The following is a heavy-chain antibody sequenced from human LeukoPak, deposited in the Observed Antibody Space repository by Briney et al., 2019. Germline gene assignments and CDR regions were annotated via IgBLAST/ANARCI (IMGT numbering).Heavy chain of an antibody. CDR3: AKDAGSSSWYYGA. J-gene: IGHJ5*02. CDR1: GFTFSRNG. V-gene: IGHV3-23*01. D-gene: IGHD2-15*01. CDR2: ISGSGGSS. Sequence: GGSLRLSCAASGFTFSRNGMSWVRQAPGKGLEWVSSISGSGGSSYYADSVKGRFTISRDSSKNTLYLQMNSLRAEDTAVYYCAKDAGSSSWYYGAWGQGTLATVSS.